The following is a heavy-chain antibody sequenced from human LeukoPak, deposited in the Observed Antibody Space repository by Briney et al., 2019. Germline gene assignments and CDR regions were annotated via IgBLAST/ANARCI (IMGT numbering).Heavy chain of an antibody. CDR2: IFPGDSDT. CDR3: ARHSSGGYYNWFDP. D-gene: IGHD1-26*01. Sequence: GEPLKISCKGSGYSFANYWIGWVRQMPGKGLEWMGIIFPGDSDTRYSPSFQGQVTISADKSISTAYLQWSSLKASDTAMYYCARHSSGGYYNWFDPWGQGTLVTVSS. CDR1: GYSFANYW. V-gene: IGHV5-51*01. J-gene: IGHJ5*02.